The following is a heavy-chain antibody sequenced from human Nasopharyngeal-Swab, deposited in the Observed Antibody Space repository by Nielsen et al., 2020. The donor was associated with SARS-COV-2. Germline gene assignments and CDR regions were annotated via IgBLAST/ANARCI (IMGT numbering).Heavy chain of an antibody. CDR1: GFTFSNYA. D-gene: IGHD3-9*01. V-gene: IGHV3-23*01. CDR3: ARVGICNNDWCGSYDS. J-gene: IGHJ4*02. CDR2: INNRGDDT. Sequence: GESLKISCAASGFTFSNYAMSWVRQAPGKGLEWVSTINNRGDDTHYVDSVRGRFTVSRDNSKNTLYLQMNSLKTEDTAVYYCARVGICNNDWCGSYDSWGQGTLVTVSS.